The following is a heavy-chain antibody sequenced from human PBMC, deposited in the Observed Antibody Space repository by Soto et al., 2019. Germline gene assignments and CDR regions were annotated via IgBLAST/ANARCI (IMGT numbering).Heavy chain of an antibody. V-gene: IGHV4-30-2*01. CDR1: GGSISSGGYS. CDR2: IYHSGST. J-gene: IGHJ5*02. CDR3: ARAMRDYGSGSYYNWFDP. Sequence: SETLSLTCAVSGGSISSGGYSWSWIRQPPGKGLEWIGYIYHSGSTYYNPSLKSRVTISVDRSKNQFSLKLSSVTAADTAVYYCARAMRDYGSGSYYNWFDPWGQGTLVTVSS. D-gene: IGHD3-10*01.